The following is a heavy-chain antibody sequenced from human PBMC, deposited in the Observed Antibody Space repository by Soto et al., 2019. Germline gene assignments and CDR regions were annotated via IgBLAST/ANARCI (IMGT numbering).Heavy chain of an antibody. CDR3: ARGDYYYYYYGMDV. J-gene: IGHJ6*02. Sequence: SQTRSLTCAISRDSVSSNSAAWNWIRQSPSRGLEWLGRTYYRSKWYNDYAVSVKSRITINPDTSKNQFSLQLNSVTPEDTAVYYRARGDYYYYYYGMDVWGQGTTVTVSS. CDR1: RDSVSSNSAA. CDR2: TYYRSKWYN. D-gene: IGHD2-21*02. V-gene: IGHV6-1*01.